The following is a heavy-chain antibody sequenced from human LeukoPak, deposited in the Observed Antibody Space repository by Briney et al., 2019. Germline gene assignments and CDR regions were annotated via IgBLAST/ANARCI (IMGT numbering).Heavy chain of an antibody. CDR2: ISYDGSNK. CDR3: AKAEDYGDYDY. CDR1: GFTVSSNY. V-gene: IGHV3-30*18. J-gene: IGHJ4*02. Sequence: PGGSLRLSCAASGFTVSSNYMSWVRQAPGKGLEWVAVISYDGSNKYYADSVKGRFTISRDNSKNTLYLQMNSLRAEDTAVYYCAKAEDYGDYDYWGQGTLVTVSS. D-gene: IGHD4-17*01.